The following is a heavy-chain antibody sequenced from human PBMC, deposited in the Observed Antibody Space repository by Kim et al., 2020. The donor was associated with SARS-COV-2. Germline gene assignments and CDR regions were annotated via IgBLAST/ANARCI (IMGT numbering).Heavy chain of an antibody. D-gene: IGHD6-25*01. V-gene: IGHV4-30-2*05. Sequence: SLKSRVTLSVDTSKNQFSLKLSSVTGADTAVYYCAREGSAAAKYYFDYWGQGTLVTVSS. CDR3: AREGSAAAKYYFDY. J-gene: IGHJ4*02.